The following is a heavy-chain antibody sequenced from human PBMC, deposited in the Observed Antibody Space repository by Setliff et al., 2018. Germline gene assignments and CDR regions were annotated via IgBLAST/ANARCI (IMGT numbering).Heavy chain of an antibody. CDR1: GYIFTKYG. Sequence: ASVKVSCKASGYIFTKYGINWVRQAPGQGLEWMGWIGDYNGNTLHAQNFQGRLTVTTDTSTNTAYMELRSLRSDDTAVYFCVREYSGGGLTWGQGTMVTVSS. CDR2: IGDYNGNT. CDR3: VREYSGGGLT. D-gene: IGHD1-26*01. V-gene: IGHV1-18*01. J-gene: IGHJ3*01.